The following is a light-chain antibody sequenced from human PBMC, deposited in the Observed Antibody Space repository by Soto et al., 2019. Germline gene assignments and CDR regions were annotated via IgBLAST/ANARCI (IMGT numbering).Light chain of an antibody. CDR1: TSNIGTYT. Sequence: QSVLSQPPSTSGTPGQRVTISCSGGTSNIGTYTVSWYQQFPETAPRLLIYGSDRRPSGVPDRFSGSKSGTSASLSIGGLHSEDEAHYFCEAWDDSLDGPTFGGGTKLTVL. J-gene: IGLJ2*01. V-gene: IGLV1-44*01. CDR3: EAWDDSLDGPT. CDR2: GSD.